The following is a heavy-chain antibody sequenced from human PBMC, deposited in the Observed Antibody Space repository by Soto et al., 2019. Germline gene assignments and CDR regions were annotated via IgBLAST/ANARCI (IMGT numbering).Heavy chain of an antibody. CDR2: ISGSGGST. J-gene: IGHJ6*02. CDR1: GFTFSSYA. Sequence: PGGSLRLACAASGFTFSSYAMSWVRQAPGKGLEWVSAISGSGGSTYDADSVKGRFTITRDNSKNTLYLQMNSLRAEDTAVYYCAKGGPLDPLPYYYYGMYVWGQGTTVTGSS. V-gene: IGHV3-23*01. D-gene: IGHD3-3*01. CDR3: AKGGPLDPLPYYYYGMYV.